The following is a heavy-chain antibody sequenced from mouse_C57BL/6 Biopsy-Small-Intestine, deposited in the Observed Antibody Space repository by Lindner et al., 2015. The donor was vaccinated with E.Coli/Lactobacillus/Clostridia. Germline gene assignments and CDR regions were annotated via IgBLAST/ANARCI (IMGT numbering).Heavy chain of an antibody. D-gene: IGHD1-1*01. CDR1: GYTFTDYY. CDR2: INPYNGGT. V-gene: IGHV1-19*01. CDR3: ARSRDYYGSSYGA. Sequence: VQLQESGPVLVKPGASVKMSCKASGYTFTDYYMNWVKQSHGKSLEWIGVINPYNGGTSYNQKFKGKATLTVDKSSSTAYMELNSLTSEDSAVYYGARSRDYYGSSYGAWGQGTLVTVSA. J-gene: IGHJ3*01.